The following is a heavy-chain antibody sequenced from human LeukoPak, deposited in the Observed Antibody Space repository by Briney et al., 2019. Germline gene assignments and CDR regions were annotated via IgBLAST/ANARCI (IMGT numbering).Heavy chain of an antibody. Sequence: GGSLRLSCAASGFTVSSNYMSWVRQAPGKGLEWVSVIYSGGSTYYADSVKGRFTISRDNSKNTLYLQMNSLRAEDTALYYCAKGDGSGTYGMDVWGQGTTVTVSS. J-gene: IGHJ6*02. D-gene: IGHD3-10*01. CDR2: IYSGGST. CDR1: GFTVSSNY. CDR3: AKGDGSGTYGMDV. V-gene: IGHV3-66*01.